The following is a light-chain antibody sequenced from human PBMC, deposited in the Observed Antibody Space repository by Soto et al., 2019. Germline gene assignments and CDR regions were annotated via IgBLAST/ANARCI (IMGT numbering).Light chain of an antibody. Sequence: DIQMTQSPSTLSASVGDRVTISCRASQTISNWLAWYQQKPGKAPKLLIYDASSLESGVPSRFSGSGSGTEFTLTISSLQPEDFATYYCQKYNSFLTFGQGTKVDIK. CDR3: QKYNSFLT. CDR2: DAS. J-gene: IGKJ1*01. V-gene: IGKV1-5*01. CDR1: QTISNW.